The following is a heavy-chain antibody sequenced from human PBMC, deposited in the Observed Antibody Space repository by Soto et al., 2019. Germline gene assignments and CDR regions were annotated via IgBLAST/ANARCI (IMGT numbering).Heavy chain of an antibody. J-gene: IGHJ6*02. CDR2: IYPGDSDT. Sequence: GESLKISCKGSGYSFTSYWIGWVRQMPGKGLEWMGIIYPGDSDTKYSPSFQGQVTISADKSISTAYLQWSSLKASDTAIYYCARHETASLYHYYYGMDVWGQGTTVTVSS. V-gene: IGHV5-51*01. D-gene: IGHD5-18*01. CDR1: GYSFTSYW. CDR3: ARHETASLYHYYYGMDV.